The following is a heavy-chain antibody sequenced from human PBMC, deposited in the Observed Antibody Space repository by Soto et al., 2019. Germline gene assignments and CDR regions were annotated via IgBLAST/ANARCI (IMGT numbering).Heavy chain of an antibody. CDR2: IIPILGIA. CDR1: GGTFSSYT. J-gene: IGHJ6*02. D-gene: IGHD1-1*01. V-gene: IGHV1-69*02. Sequence: VQLVQSGAEVKKPGSSVKVSCKASGGTFSSYTISWVRQAPGQGLEWMGRIIPILGIANYAQKFQGRVTXTXDXXTSTAYMELSSLRSEDTAVYYCARVTVRDYYGMDVWGQGTTVTVSS. CDR3: ARVTVRDYYGMDV.